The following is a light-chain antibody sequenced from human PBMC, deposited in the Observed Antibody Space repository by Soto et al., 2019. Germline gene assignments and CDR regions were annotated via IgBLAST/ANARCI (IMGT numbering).Light chain of an antibody. CDR1: SSSIGAGYE. CDR2: GNG. J-gene: IGLJ1*01. Sequence: QSALTQPPSVSGATQQRVTISCSGTSSSIGAGYEVHWYHQLPGTSPKLVVSGNGNRPSGVPDRLSASKSGTSASLAITGLQAEDECHYSCQSYVKRLTAYVFGPGTKLTVL. V-gene: IGLV1-40*01. CDR3: QSYVKRLTAYV.